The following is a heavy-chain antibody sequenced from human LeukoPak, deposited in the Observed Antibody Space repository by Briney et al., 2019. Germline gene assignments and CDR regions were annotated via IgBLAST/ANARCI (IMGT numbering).Heavy chain of an antibody. CDR3: ARDRVEVTTSMLGGVKRTVTDYYGMDV. Sequence: GGSLRLSCGASGFTVSNNHMSWVRQAPGKGLEWVSITYSDGTTYYADSVKGRFTISRDNSRNTLYVQMNSLRAEDTAAYFCARDRVEVTTSMLGGVKRTVTDYYGMDVWGQGTTVTVSS. J-gene: IGHJ6*02. D-gene: IGHD3-16*01. CDR1: GFTVSNNH. CDR2: TYSDGTT. V-gene: IGHV3-53*01.